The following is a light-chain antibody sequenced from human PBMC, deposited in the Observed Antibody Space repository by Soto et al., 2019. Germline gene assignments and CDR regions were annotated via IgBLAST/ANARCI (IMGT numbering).Light chain of an antibody. CDR3: QQYDTYST. CDR1: QGIGSD. CDR2: AAS. J-gene: IGKJ1*01. V-gene: IGKV1-17*01. Sequence: DVQITQSPSSLSAYVGDRVTITCRASQGIGSDLGWYQQKPGKAPKRLIYAASSLQSGVPSRFRGSGSGTEFTLTISSLQPEDFATYYCQQYDTYSTFGQGTNV.